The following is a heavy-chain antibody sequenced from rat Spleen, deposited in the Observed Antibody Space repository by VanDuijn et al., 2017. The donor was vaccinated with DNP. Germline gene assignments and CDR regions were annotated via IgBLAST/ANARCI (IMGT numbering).Heavy chain of an antibody. J-gene: IGHJ2*01. CDR3: TRGPPFDY. D-gene: IGHD4-3*01. CDR1: GFTFSNYY. Sequence: EVQLVESGGGLVQPGRSLRLSCAASGFTFSNYYMAWVRQAPGKGLDWVASISIRAHNVATLYADSVEERFTVSRDASQSMVYLQMNNLQTEDTALYYCTRGPPFDYWGQGVMVTVSS. V-gene: IGHV10-4*01. CDR2: ISIRAHNVAT.